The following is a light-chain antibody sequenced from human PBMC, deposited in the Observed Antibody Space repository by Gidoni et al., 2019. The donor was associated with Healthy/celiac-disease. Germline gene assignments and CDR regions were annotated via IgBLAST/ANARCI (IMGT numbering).Light chain of an antibody. CDR2: GAS. V-gene: IGKV3-15*01. CDR3: QQYNNSPPWT. J-gene: IGKJ1*01. CDR1: QSVSSS. Sequence: EIVMTQSPATLSVSPGERATLSCRASQSVSSSLAWYQHKPGQAPRLIIYGASTSATGIPARFSGSGSGTELTLTTSSLQSEDLAVYYCQQYNNSPPWTFGQGTKVDIK.